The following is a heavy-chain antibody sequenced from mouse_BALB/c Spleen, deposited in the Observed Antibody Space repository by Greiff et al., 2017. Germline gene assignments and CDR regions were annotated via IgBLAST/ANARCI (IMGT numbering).Heavy chain of an antibody. CDR2: IYPGNSDT. CDR1: GYTFTSYW. D-gene: IGHD1-1*01. J-gene: IGHJ2*01. Sequence: EVQLQQSGTVLARPGASVKMSCKASGYTFTSYWMHWVKQRPGQGLEWIGAIYPGNSDTSYNQKFKGKAKLTAVTSTSTAYMELSSLTNEDSAVYYCTRWGYYYGSTFDYWGQGTTLTVSS. CDR3: TRWGYYYGSTFDY. V-gene: IGHV1-5*01.